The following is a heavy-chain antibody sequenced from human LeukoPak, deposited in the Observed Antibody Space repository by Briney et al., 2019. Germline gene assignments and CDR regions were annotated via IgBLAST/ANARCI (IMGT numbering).Heavy chain of an antibody. CDR1: GFTFSSYS. CDR2: ISSSSSYI. Sequence: GGSLRLSCAASGFTFSSYSMNWVRQAPGKGLEWVSSISSSSSYIYYADSVKGRFTISRDSSKNTLYLQMNSLRAEDSAIYYCAKLSVWDGSGSYDYWGQGTLVTVSS. V-gene: IGHV3-21*04. D-gene: IGHD3-10*01. J-gene: IGHJ4*02. CDR3: AKLSVWDGSGSYDY.